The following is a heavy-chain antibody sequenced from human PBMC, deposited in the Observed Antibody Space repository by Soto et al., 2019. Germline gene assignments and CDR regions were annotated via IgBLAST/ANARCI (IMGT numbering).Heavy chain of an antibody. J-gene: IGHJ4*02. V-gene: IGHV1-8*01. D-gene: IGHD6-13*01. CDR3: ARAVAAADNYFDY. CDR1: GYTFTSYD. Sequence: GASVKVSCKASGYTFTSYDINWVRQATGRGLEWMGWMNPNSGNTGYAQKFQGRVTMTRNTSISTAYMELSSLRSEDTAVYYCARAVAAADNYFDYWGQGTLVTVSS. CDR2: MNPNSGNT.